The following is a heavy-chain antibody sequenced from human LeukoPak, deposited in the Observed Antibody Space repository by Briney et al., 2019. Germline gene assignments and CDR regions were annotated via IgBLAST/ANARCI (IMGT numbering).Heavy chain of an antibody. D-gene: IGHD1-7*01. Sequence: SVKVSCKASGGTFSSYAISWVRQAPGQGLEWMGGIIPIFGTANYAQKFQGRVTITADKSTSTAYMELSSLRSEDTAVYYCARGRYNWNYANFDYWGQGTLVTVSS. J-gene: IGHJ4*02. V-gene: IGHV1-69*06. CDR1: GGTFSSYA. CDR2: IIPIFGTA. CDR3: ARGRYNWNYANFDY.